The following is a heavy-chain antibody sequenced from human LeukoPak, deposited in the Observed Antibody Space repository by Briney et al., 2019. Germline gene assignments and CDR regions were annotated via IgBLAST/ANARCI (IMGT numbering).Heavy chain of an antibody. CDR1: GFTFSNAW. CDR2: ISSSSSYI. Sequence: GGSLRLSCAASGFTFSNAWMSWVRQAPGKGLEWVSSISSSSSYIYYADSVKGRFTISRDNAKNSLYLQMNSLRAEDTAVYYCARVAQWNFDYWGQGTLVTVSS. D-gene: IGHD6-19*01. CDR3: ARVAQWNFDY. J-gene: IGHJ4*02. V-gene: IGHV3-21*01.